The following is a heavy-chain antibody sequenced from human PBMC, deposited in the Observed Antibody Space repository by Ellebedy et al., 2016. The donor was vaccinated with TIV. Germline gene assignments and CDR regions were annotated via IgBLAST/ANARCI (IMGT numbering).Heavy chain of an antibody. CDR1: GFTFSSYS. D-gene: IGHD3-10*01. J-gene: IGHJ6*02. CDR2: ISSSSSYI. V-gene: IGHV3-21*01. CDR3: ARDLLVYYGVSYYYYGMDV. Sequence: GESLKISCAASGFTFSSYSMNWVRQAPGKGLEWVSSISSSSSYIYYADSVKGRFTISRDNAKNSLYLQMNSLRAEDTAVYYCARDLLVYYGVSYYYYGMDVWGQGTTVTVSS.